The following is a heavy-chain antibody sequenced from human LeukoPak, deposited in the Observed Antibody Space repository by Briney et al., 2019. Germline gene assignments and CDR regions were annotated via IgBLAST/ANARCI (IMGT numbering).Heavy chain of an antibody. Sequence: SETLSLTCTVSGGSISSYYWSWIRQPPGKGLEWIGYIYYSGSTNYNPSLKSRVTISVDTSKKQFSLKLSSVTAADTAVYYCARVASGSRPDFDYWGQGTLVTVSS. CDR1: GGSISSYY. CDR2: IYYSGST. J-gene: IGHJ4*02. V-gene: IGHV4-59*01. CDR3: ARVASGSRPDFDY. D-gene: IGHD1-26*01.